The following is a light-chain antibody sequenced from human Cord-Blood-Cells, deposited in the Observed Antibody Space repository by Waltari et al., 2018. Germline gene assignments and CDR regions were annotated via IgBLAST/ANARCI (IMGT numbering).Light chain of an antibody. CDR2: GKN. J-gene: IGLJ2*01. CDR3: NSRDSSGNHVV. V-gene: IGLV3-19*01. Sequence: SSVLTQDPAVSVALGQTVRITCQGDSLRRYYDSWYQQKPGQAPVLVIYGKNNRPSGIPDRFSGSSSGNTASLTITGAQAEDEADYYCNSRDSSGNHVVFGGGTKLTVL. CDR1: SLRRYY.